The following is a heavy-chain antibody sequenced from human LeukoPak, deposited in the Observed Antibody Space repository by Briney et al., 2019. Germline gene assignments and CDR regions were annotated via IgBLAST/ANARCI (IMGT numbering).Heavy chain of an antibody. D-gene: IGHD3-22*01. CDR2: INHSGST. CDR1: GGSFSGYY. CDR3: ARVNDSSGYYRYYFDY. J-gene: IGHJ4*02. V-gene: IGHV4-34*01. Sequence: PSETLSLTCAVYGGSFSGYYWSWIRQPPGKGLEWIGEINHSGSTNYNPSLKSRVTISVDTSKNQFSLKLSSVTAADTAVYYCARVNDSSGYYRYYFDYWGQGTLVTVSS.